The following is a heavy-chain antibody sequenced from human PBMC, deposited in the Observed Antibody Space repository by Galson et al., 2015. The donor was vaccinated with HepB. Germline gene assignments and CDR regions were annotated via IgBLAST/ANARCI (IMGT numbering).Heavy chain of an antibody. V-gene: IGHV3-7*01. CDR1: GLTFNNYW. Sequence: SLRLSCAASGLTFNNYWMTWVRQAPGRGLEWVANMNQDGSERNYVDSVKGRFTISRDNAKNSLYLQMNSLRAEDTAVYYCASRMVATKPGDADYWGQGTLVTVSS. J-gene: IGHJ4*02. CDR3: ASRMVATKPGDADY. D-gene: IGHD5-12*01. CDR2: MNQDGSER.